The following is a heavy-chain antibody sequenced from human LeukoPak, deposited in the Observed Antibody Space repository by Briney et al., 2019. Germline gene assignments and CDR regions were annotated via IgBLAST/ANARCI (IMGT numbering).Heavy chain of an antibody. CDR1: GFTFSSNA. D-gene: IGHD6-19*01. CDR2: IWHDGSDK. CDR3: AKDLTGGWSLDY. J-gene: IGHJ4*02. Sequence: GGSLRLSCAASGFTFSSNAMHWVRQAPGKGLEWVAFIWHDGSDKYYADSVKGRFTISIDNSENTLYLQKKCVSVDDTAVYYCAKDLTGGWSLDYWGQGTLVTVSS. V-gene: IGHV3-30*02.